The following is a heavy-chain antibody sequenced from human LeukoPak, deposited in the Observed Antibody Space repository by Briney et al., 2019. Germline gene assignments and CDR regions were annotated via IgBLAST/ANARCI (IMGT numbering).Heavy chain of an antibody. J-gene: IGHJ4*02. CDR2: TYYRSKWYN. Sequence: SQTLSLTCAISGDRVSSNSAAWNWIRQSPSRGLEWLGRTYYRSKWYNDYAVSVKSRITINPDTSKNQFSLKLSSVTAADTAVYYCARESRIAVAGHFDYWGQGTLVTVSS. CDR3: ARESRIAVAGHFDY. CDR1: GDRVSSNSAA. V-gene: IGHV6-1*01. D-gene: IGHD6-19*01.